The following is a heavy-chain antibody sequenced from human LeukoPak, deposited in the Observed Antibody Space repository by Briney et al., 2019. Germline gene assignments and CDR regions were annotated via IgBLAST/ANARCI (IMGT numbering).Heavy chain of an antibody. Sequence: PGGSLRLSCAASGFTFSSYAMHWVRQAPGKGLEWVSVIYSGGTTNYADSVKGRFTISRDNSKNTLYLQMNSLRAEDTAVYYCARAHSRGPDAFDIWGQGTMVTVSS. J-gene: IGHJ3*02. CDR3: ARAHSRGPDAFDI. V-gene: IGHV3-66*01. D-gene: IGHD3-22*01. CDR1: GFTFSSYA. CDR2: IYSGGTT.